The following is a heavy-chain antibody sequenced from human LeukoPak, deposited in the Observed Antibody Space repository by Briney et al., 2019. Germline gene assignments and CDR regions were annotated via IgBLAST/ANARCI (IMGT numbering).Heavy chain of an antibody. CDR2: MNPNSGNM. CDR1: GYTFTSHD. CDR3: ARGYSPSVRTTGNDY. J-gene: IGHJ4*02. Sequence: ASVTVSCKASGYTFTSHDINWVRQATGQGLEWMGWMNPNSGNMGYAQKFQGRVTMTRDTSINTAYMQLYSQRSEDTAVYYCARGYSPSVRTTGNDYWGQGTLVTVSS. D-gene: IGHD1-1*01. V-gene: IGHV1-8*01.